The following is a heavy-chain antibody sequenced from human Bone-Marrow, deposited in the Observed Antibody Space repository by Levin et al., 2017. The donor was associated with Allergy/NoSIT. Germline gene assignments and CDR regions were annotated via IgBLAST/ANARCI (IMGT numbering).Heavy chain of an antibody. CDR2: MSHSGNNK. Sequence: SCAASGFSFNTYGMHWVRQAPGKGLEWVAVMSHSGNNKYYADSVKGRFTISRDNSKNTLYLPMNSLRIEETVVYYCAKDRFAREYQLPDYWGQGTLVIVSS. J-gene: IGHJ4*02. CDR3: AKDRFAREYQLPDY. V-gene: IGHV3-30*18. CDR1: GFSFNTYG. D-gene: IGHD2-2*01.